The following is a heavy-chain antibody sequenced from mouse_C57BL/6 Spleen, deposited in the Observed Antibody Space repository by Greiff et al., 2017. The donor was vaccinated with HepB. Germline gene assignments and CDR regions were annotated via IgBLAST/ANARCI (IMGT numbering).Heavy chain of an antibody. CDR3: ARWGDYDRYFDV. CDR1: GYAFSSSW. D-gene: IGHD2-4*01. Sequence: QVQLQQSGPELVKPGASVKISCKASGYAFSSSWMNWVKQRPGKGLEWIGRIYPGDGDTNYNGKFKGKATLTADKSSSTAYMQLSSLTSEDSAVYFCARWGDYDRYFDVWGTGTTVTVSS. J-gene: IGHJ1*03. V-gene: IGHV1-82*01. CDR2: IYPGDGDT.